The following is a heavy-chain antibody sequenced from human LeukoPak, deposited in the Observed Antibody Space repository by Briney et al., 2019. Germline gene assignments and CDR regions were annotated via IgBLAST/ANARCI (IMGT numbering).Heavy chain of an antibody. J-gene: IGHJ4*01. D-gene: IGHD5-12*01. CDR3: ARQTSGYDSFFDY. Sequence: GESLKISCKGSGYSFTSYWIAWVRQMPGKGLEWMGIIYPDDSDTTYSPSFQGQVTISADKSISTAYLQWSSLKASDTAMYYCARQTSGYDSFFDYWGHGNLVTVSS. CDR2: IYPDDSDT. V-gene: IGHV5-51*01. CDR1: GYSFTSYW.